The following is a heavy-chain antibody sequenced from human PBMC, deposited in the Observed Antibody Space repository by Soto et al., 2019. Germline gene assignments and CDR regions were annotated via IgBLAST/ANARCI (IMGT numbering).Heavy chain of an antibody. J-gene: IGHJ3*02. D-gene: IGHD2-15*01. CDR3: ARVCGGSCYSGLDAFDI. Sequence: PSETLSLTCAVYGGSFSGYYWSWIRQPPGKGLEWIGEINHSGSTNYNPSLKSRVTISVDTSKNQFSLKLSSVTAADTAVYYCARVCGGSCYSGLDAFDIWGQGTMVTVSS. CDR1: GGSFSGYY. CDR2: INHSGST. V-gene: IGHV4-34*01.